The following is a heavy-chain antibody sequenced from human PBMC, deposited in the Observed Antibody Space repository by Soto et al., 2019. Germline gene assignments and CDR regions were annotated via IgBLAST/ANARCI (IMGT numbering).Heavy chain of an antibody. CDR3: ARERSAAGTGWFDP. CDR1: GYTFTSYD. V-gene: IGHV1-8*01. Sequence: QVQLVQSGAEVKKSGASVKVSCKASGYTFTSYDINWVRQATGQGLEWMGWMNPNSGNTGYAQKFQGRVTMTRNTSISTAYMGLSSLRYEDTAVYYCARERSAAGTGWFDPWGQGTLVTVSS. CDR2: MNPNSGNT. J-gene: IGHJ5*02. D-gene: IGHD6-13*01.